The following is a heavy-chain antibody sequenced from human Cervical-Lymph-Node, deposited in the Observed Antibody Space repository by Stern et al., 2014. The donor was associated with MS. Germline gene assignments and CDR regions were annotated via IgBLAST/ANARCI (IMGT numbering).Heavy chain of an antibody. D-gene: IGHD2-8*01. CDR2: VSYDGNHK. CDR1: GFTFSSYG. J-gene: IGHJ4*02. Sequence: VQLEESGGAVVQPGGSLRLSCAASGFTFSSYGMHWVRQAPGKGLEWVTVVSYDGNHKFYAAVVKGRFTISRENSKNPLHLQMNSVTPDDTAIYYCARDYEDTSMLFDHWGQGTLVTVSS. CDR3: ARDYEDTSMLFDH. V-gene: IGHV3-30*03.